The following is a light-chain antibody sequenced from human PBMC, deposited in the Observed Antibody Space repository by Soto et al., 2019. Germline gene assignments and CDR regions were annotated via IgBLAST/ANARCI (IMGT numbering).Light chain of an antibody. Sequence: NFMLTQPHSVSESPGKTVTISCTGSSGSIASNYVQWYQQRPGSAPTTVIYEDNQRPSGVPDRFSGSIDSSSNSASLTISGLKTEDEADYYCQSYDSSNRDVVFGGGNKLTVL. CDR3: QSYDSSNRDVV. CDR1: SGSIASNY. CDR2: EDN. J-gene: IGLJ2*01. V-gene: IGLV6-57*02.